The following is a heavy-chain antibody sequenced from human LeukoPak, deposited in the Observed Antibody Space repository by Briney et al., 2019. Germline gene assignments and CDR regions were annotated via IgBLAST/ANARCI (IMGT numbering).Heavy chain of an antibody. J-gene: IGHJ4*02. CDR2: ISGSGGRT. D-gene: IGHD2-21*02. V-gene: IGHV3-23*01. CDR3: VKLDGGDFP. CDR1: GLTFSTKA. Sequence: GGPLRFSFPPPGLTFSTKALSWFGKPPGRGLEWVSGISGSGGRTYYADSVKGRFSISRDNSKNTVYLQIDNLRAEDTAVYYCVKLDGGDFPWGQGTLVTVSS.